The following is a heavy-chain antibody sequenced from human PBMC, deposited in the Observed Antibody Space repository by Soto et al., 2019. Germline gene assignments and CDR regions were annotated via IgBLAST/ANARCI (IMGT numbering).Heavy chain of an antibody. CDR3: ARGEGYSSSWYGSALFDC. CDR1: GGSISSYY. J-gene: IGHJ4*02. Sequence: QVQLQESGPGLVKPSETLSLTCTVSGGSISSYYWSWIRQPPGKGLEWIGYIYYSGSTNYNPSLKCRVSISRVTSQIQFSRTLSSVTAADTAVYYCARGEGYSSSWYGSALFDCWGQGTLVTVSS. V-gene: IGHV4-59*01. CDR2: IYYSGST. D-gene: IGHD6-13*01.